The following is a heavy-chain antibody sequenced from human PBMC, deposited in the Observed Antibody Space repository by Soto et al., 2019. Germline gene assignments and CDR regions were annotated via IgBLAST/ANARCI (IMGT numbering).Heavy chain of an antibody. CDR2: IYYSGST. CDR3: ARDKITGLLDY. CDR1: GGSINSDSYY. J-gene: IGHJ4*02. D-gene: IGHD2-8*02. Sequence: PSETLSLTCTVSGGSINSDSYYWGWVRQPPGKGLEWIGSIYYSGSTYYNPSLKSRVSISVDTYKNQFSLKLTSVTAADTAVYYCARDKITGLLDYWGQGTLVNVS. V-gene: IGHV4-39*02.